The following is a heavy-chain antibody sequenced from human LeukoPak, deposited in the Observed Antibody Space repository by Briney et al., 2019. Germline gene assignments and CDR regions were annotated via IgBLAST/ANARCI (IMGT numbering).Heavy chain of an antibody. CDR2: TNHSGST. CDR3: AILAPEPLDY. J-gene: IGHJ4*02. V-gene: IGHV4-34*01. D-gene: IGHD1-14*01. Sequence: SETLSLTCAVYGGSFSGYYWSWIRQPPGKGLEWIGETNHSGSTNYNPSLKSRVTISVDTSKNQFSLKLSSVTAADTAVYYCAILAPEPLDYWGQGTLVTVSS. CDR1: GGSFSGYY.